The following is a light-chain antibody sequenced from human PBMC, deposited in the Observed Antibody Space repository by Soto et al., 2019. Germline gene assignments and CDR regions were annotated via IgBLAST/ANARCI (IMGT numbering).Light chain of an antibody. V-gene: IGKV1-5*03. CDR2: RAS. CDR3: QQFINYPIT. CDR1: QSFNTW. Sequence: DIQMTQSPSTLSASVGDRVTITCRASQSFNTWVAWYQQKPGKAPNLLIYRASSLASGVPSRFSGSGSGTDFTLAISSLQPEDFATYYCQQFINYPITFGQGTRLEIK. J-gene: IGKJ5*01.